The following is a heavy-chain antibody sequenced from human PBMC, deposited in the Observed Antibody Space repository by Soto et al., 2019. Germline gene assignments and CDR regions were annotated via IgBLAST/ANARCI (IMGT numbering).Heavy chain of an antibody. D-gene: IGHD6-6*01. CDR3: ARSYSSSSVGFDY. Sequence: GESLKISCKGSGYSFTSYWIGWVRQMPGKGLEWMGIIYPGDSDTRYSPSFQGQVTISADRSISTAYLQWSSLKASDTAMYYCARSYSSSSVGFDYWGQGTLVTVSS. CDR2: IYPGDSDT. CDR1: GYSFTSYW. J-gene: IGHJ4*02. V-gene: IGHV5-51*01.